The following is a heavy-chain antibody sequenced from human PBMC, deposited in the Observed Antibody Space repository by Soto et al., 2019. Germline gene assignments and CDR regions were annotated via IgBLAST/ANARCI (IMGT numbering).Heavy chain of an antibody. CDR3: ARDQPGITTTSGARIHH. V-gene: IGHV3-30-3*01. D-gene: IGHD1-20*01. Sequence: QVQLVESGGGVVQPGRSLRLSCAASGFTFSTHAMHWVRQAPGKGLECVAIVSFDGSNKYYADSVKGRFTISRDNSKNTLYLQMSGLTPEDTAVYYCARDQPGITTTSGARIHHWGQGTLVTVSS. CDR1: GFTFSTHA. CDR2: VSFDGSNK. J-gene: IGHJ1*01.